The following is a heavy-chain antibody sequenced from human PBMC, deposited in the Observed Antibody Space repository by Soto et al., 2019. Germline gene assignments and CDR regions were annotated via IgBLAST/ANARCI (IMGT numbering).Heavy chain of an antibody. CDR1: GFTFSRSA. Sequence: ASVKVSCKASGFTFSRSAVQWVRQARGQGLEWIGWIVVGSGNTNYAQKFEERVKITRDLSKSTAYMELSSLRSEDTAVYYCAADREYHDFGSGYFRFDPWGQGTLVTVSS. V-gene: IGHV1-58*01. CDR2: IVVGSGNT. CDR3: AADREYHDFGSGYFRFDP. D-gene: IGHD3-3*01. J-gene: IGHJ5*02.